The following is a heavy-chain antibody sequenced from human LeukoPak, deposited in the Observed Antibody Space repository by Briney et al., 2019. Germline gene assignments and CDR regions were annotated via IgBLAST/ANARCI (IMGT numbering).Heavy chain of an antibody. J-gene: IGHJ4*02. D-gene: IGHD4-17*01. CDR1: GGSISGGGYS. CDR2: IYHSGST. Sequence: SQTLSLTCAVSGGSISGGGYSWSWIRQPPGKGLEWIGYIYHSGSTYYNPSLKSRVTISLDRSKDQCSLKLSSVTAADTAVYYCARDSDGAYDLVDYWGQGTLVTVSS. V-gene: IGHV4-30-2*01. CDR3: ARDSDGAYDLVDY.